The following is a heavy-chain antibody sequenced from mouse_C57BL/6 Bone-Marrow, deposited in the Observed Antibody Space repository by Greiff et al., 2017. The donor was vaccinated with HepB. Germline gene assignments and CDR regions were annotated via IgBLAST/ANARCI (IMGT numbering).Heavy chain of an antibody. CDR3: ARQGSPRYFDY. J-gene: IGHJ2*01. CDR2: IYPRSGNN. CDR1: GYTFTSYG. Sequence: QVQLQQSGAELARPGASVKLSCKASGYTFTSYGISWVKQRTGQGLEWIGEIYPRSGNNYYNEKFKGKATLTADKSSSTAYMELRSLTSEDSAVYFCARQGSPRYFDYWGQGTTLTVSS. V-gene: IGHV1-81*01.